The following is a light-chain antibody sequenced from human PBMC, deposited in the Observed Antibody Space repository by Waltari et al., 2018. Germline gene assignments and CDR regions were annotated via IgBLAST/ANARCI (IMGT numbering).Light chain of an antibody. V-gene: IGLV3-21*04. Sequence: SYVVTQSPSVSVAPGETAMITCGGDNIGSKSVHWYQQRPGQAPVLVISYDSDRPSGIPERCSGSNSGNTATLTISWVEAEDEADYYCLVWHSTIDHQGVFGGGTKLTVL. CDR1: NIGSKS. CDR3: LVWHSTIDHQGV. J-gene: IGLJ2*01. CDR2: YDS.